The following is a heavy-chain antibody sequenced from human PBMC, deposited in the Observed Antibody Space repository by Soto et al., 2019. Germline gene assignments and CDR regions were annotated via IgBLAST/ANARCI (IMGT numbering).Heavy chain of an antibody. CDR2: INPNSGGT. Sequence: QVQLVQSGAEVKKPGASVKVSCKASGYTFTGYYMHWVRQAPGQGLEWMGWINPNSGGTNYAQKFQGWVTMTRDTSISTAYMELSRLRSDDSAVYYCARGRRMIVVVITDELDAFDIWGQGTMVTVSS. CDR1: GYTFTGYY. V-gene: IGHV1-2*04. CDR3: ARGRRMIVVVITDELDAFDI. D-gene: IGHD3-22*01. J-gene: IGHJ3*02.